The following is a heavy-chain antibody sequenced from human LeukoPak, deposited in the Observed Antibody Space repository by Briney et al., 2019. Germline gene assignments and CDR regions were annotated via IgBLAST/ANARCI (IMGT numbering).Heavy chain of an antibody. CDR3: AKDRYSYGYMLDY. J-gene: IGHJ4*02. CDR2: ISGSGGST. D-gene: IGHD5-18*01. Sequence: GGSLRLSCAASGFTFSIYAMSWVRQAPGKGLEWVSAISGSGGSTYYADSVKGRFTISRDNSKNTLYLQMNSLRAEDTAVYYCAKDRYSYGYMLDYWGQGTLVTVSS. V-gene: IGHV3-23*01. CDR1: GFTFSIYA.